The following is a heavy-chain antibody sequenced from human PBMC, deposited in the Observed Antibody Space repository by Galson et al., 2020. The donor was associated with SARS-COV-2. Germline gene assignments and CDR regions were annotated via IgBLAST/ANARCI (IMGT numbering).Heavy chain of an antibody. Sequence: GESLKISCAASGFTFSSYSMNWVRQAPGKGLEWVSSISSSSSYIYYADSVNGRFTISRDNAKNSLYLQMNSLRAEDTAVYYCARSGYYYDSSGYPFDYWGQGTLVTVSS. J-gene: IGHJ4*02. CDR2: ISSSSSYI. CDR3: ARSGYYYDSSGYPFDY. CDR1: GFTFSSYS. V-gene: IGHV3-21*01. D-gene: IGHD3-22*01.